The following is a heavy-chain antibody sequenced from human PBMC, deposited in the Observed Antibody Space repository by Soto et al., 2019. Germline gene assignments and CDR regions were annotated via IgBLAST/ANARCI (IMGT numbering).Heavy chain of an antibody. CDR1: GFTFDDYA. CDR2: ISWNSGSI. V-gene: IGHV3-9*01. CDR3: AKDSGPTTVTPKNSYWYFDL. Sequence: GGSLRLSCAASGFTFDDYAMHWVRQAPGKGLEWVSGISWNSGSIGYADSVKGRFTISRDNAKNSLYLQMNSLRAEDTALYYCAKDSGPTTVTPKNSYWYFDLWGRGTLVTVSS. J-gene: IGHJ2*01. D-gene: IGHD4-17*01.